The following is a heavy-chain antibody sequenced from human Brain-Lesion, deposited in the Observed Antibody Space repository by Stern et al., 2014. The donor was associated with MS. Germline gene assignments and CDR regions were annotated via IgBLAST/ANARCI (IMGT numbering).Heavy chain of an antibody. CDR1: GGSISSGGYY. CDR2: IFNSGSP. V-gene: IGHV4-61*02. D-gene: IGHD2-2*01. J-gene: IGHJ6*02. CDR3: ARGRVVPGFQYYATDV. Sequence: VQLLESGPGLVKPSQTLSLSCTVSGGSISSGGYYWSWIRQPAGKGLEWIGRIFNSGSPSYNPSLKSRVTISIDTSKNQFSLRLNSMTAADTAVYYCARGRVVPGFQYYATDVWGQGTTVIVSS.